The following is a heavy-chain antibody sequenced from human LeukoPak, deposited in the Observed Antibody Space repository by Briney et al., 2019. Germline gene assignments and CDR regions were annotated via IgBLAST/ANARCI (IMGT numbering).Heavy chain of an antibody. V-gene: IGHV3-21*01. D-gene: IGHD3-16*02. CDR3: ARDEGVIPRSDY. J-gene: IGHJ4*02. Sequence: SVKGRFTISRDNAKNSVYLQMNVLRAEDTAVYYCARDEGVIPRSDYWGQGTLVTVSS.